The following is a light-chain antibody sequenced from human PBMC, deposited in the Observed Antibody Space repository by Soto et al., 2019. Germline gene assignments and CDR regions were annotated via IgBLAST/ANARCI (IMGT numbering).Light chain of an antibody. CDR2: DAS. J-gene: IGKJ3*01. Sequence: EIVLTQSPATLSLSPGEGATLSCRASQSVDIYLGWFQQKPGQAPRLLIYDASNRATGTPARFSGSGSGTDFTLTISSLEPEDFAVYFCQQRALWPPTFGPGTKVDIK. CDR1: QSVDIY. CDR3: QQRALWPPT. V-gene: IGKV3-11*01.